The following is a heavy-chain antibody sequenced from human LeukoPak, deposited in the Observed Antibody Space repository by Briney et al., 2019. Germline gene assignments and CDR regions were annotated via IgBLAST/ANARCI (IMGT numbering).Heavy chain of an antibody. CDR3: TTDPQQLAFYYFDY. CDR1: GFTFSSYA. D-gene: IGHD6-13*01. Sequence: GGSLRLSCAASGFTFSSYAMSWVRQAPGKGLEWVSAISGSGGSTYYADSVKGRFTISRDNSKNTLYLQMNSLRAEDTAVYYCTTDPQQLAFYYFDYWGQGTLVTVSS. V-gene: IGHV3-23*01. CDR2: ISGSGGST. J-gene: IGHJ4*02.